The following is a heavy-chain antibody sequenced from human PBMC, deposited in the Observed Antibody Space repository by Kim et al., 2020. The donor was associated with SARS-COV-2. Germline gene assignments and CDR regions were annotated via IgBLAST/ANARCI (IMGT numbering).Heavy chain of an antibody. J-gene: IGHJ4*02. CDR1: GFTFNSYS. CDR2: ISGSSSYI. Sequence: GGSLRLSCEGSGFTFNSYSMNWVRQAPGKGLEWVSSISGSSSYIYYADSVKGRFTISRDNAKNSLYLQMNSLTAEDTAVYYCARDSGYDYFYDYWGQGTL. V-gene: IGHV3-21*01. D-gene: IGHD5-12*01. CDR3: ARDSGYDYFYDY.